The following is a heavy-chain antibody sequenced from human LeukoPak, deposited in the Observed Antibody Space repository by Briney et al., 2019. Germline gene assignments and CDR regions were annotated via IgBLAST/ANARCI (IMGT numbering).Heavy chain of an antibody. V-gene: IGHV3-9*01. CDR1: GFTFDDYA. CDR2: ICWNSGSI. J-gene: IGHJ4*02. D-gene: IGHD5-12*01. Sequence: PGRSLRLSCAASGFTFDDYAMHWVRHAPGKGLEWVSGICWNSGSIGYADSVKGRFTISRDNAKNSLYLQMNSLRAEDTALYYCAKVGLRSDYWGQGTLVTVSS. CDR3: AKVGLRSDY.